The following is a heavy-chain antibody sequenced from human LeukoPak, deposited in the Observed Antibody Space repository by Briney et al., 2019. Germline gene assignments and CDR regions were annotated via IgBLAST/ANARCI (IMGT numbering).Heavy chain of an antibody. D-gene: IGHD5-18*01. CDR2: IYTSGST. CDR1: GGSISSGSYY. CDR3: ARGQQLWPIHYFDY. V-gene: IGHV4-61*02. J-gene: IGHJ4*02. Sequence: SETLSLTCTVSGGSISSGSYYRSWIRQPAGKGLEWIGRIYTSGSTNYNPSLKSRVTISVDTSKNQLSLKLSSVTGADTAVYYCARGQQLWPIHYFDYWGQGTLVTVSS.